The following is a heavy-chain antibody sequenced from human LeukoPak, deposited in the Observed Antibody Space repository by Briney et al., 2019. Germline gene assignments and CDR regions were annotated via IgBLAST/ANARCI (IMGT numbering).Heavy chain of an antibody. J-gene: IGHJ3*02. CDR3: ARGLGYCSGGSCPRRAFDI. CDR2: ISSSGSTI. Sequence: GSLRLSCAASGFTFSDYYMSWIRQAPGKGLEWVSFISSSGSTIYYADSMKGRFTISRDNDLQMNSLRAEDTAVYYCARGLGYCSGGSCPRRAFDIWGQGTVVTVSS. D-gene: IGHD2-15*01. CDR1: GFTFSDYY. V-gene: IGHV3-11*01.